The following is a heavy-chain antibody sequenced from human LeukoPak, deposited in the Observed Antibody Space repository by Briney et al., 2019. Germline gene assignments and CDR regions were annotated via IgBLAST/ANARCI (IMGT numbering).Heavy chain of an antibody. J-gene: IGHJ3*02. CDR3: AKDNYYDFWSGYPTYDAFDI. CDR1: GGSFSGYY. V-gene: IGHV4-34*01. Sequence: SETLSLTCAVYGGSFSGYYWSWIRQPPGKGLEWIGEINHSGSTNYNPSLKSRVTISVDTSKNQFSLKLSSVTAADTAVYYCAKDNYYDFWSGYPTYDAFDIWGQGTMVTVSS. D-gene: IGHD3-3*01. CDR2: INHSGST.